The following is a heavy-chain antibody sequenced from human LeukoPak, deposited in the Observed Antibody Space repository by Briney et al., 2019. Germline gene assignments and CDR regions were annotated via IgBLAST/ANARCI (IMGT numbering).Heavy chain of an antibody. J-gene: IGHJ4*02. V-gene: IGHV3-20*04. CDR1: GFTFDDYG. Sequence: TGGSLRLSCAASGFTFDDYGMSWVRQAPGKGLEWVSGINWNGGRTGYADSVKGRFTISRDNAQNSLYLQMNSLRAEDTALYYCARDGSYDSSGYYFNFDYWGQGTLVTVSS. CDR2: INWNGGRT. CDR3: ARDGSYDSSGYYFNFDY. D-gene: IGHD3-22*01.